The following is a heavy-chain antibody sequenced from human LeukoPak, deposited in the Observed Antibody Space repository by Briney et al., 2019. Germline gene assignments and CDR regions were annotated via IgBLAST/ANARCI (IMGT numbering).Heavy chain of an antibody. CDR2: IYTSGST. D-gene: IGHD5-12*01. Sequence: SETLSLTCTVSGGSISSYYWSWIRQPPGKGLEWIGYIYTSGSTNYNPSLKSRVTISVDTSKNKFSLKLSSVTAADTAVYYCARHAVVANYYYYYYIDVWGKGTTVTVSS. CDR1: GGSISSYY. V-gene: IGHV4-4*09. CDR3: ARHAVVANYYYYYYIDV. J-gene: IGHJ6*03.